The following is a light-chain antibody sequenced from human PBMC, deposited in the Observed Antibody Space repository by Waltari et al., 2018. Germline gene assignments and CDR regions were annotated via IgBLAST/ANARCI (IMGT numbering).Light chain of an antibody. CDR2: GAS. V-gene: IGKV3-20*01. CDR3: QQYGSSVMYT. Sequence: VLTQSPGTLSLSPGERATLPCRASQRLTKRYFAGYQQKPGQAPRLLIYGASSRAAGIPDRFSGSGSGTDFTLTISRLEPDDFAVYYCQQYGSSVMYTFGQGTKLEIK. J-gene: IGKJ2*01. CDR1: QRLTKRY.